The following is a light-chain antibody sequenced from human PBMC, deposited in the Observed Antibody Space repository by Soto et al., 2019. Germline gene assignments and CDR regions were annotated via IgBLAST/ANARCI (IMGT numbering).Light chain of an antibody. CDR3: HQRNQ. CDR2: GAS. J-gene: IGKJ5*01. CDR1: QSVSNNY. V-gene: IGKV3-20*01. Sequence: EIVLTQPPGTLSLAPVERATLSCRASQSVSNNYLAWYQQKPGQAPRLLMYGASIRAAGVPDRFSGSGSGTEFTLTISRLEPEDFAMYYCHQRNQFGQGTRLEI.